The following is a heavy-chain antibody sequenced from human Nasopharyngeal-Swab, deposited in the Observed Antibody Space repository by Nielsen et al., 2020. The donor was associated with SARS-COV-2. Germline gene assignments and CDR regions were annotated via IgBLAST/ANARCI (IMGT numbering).Heavy chain of an antibody. V-gene: IGHV4-34*01. CDR1: GGSFSGYY. D-gene: IGHD6-13*01. Sequence: SETLSLTCAVYGGSFSGYYWSWTRQPPGKGLEWIGEINHSGSTNYNPSLKSRVTISVDTSKNQFSLKLSSVTAADTAVYYCARGRGSSSWYLRFDYWGQGTLVTVSS. J-gene: IGHJ4*02. CDR3: ARGRGSSSWYLRFDY. CDR2: INHSGST.